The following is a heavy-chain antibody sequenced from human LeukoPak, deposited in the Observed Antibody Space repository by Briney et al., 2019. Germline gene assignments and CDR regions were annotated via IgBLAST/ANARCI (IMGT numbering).Heavy chain of an antibody. Sequence: SETLSLTCAVSGGSFSGYYWSWIRQPPGKGLEWMGEIKHSGSTNYNPSPKSGLTTSVDTSKNQFSLTLSSVTAADTAVYYCARGKWLHPFDYWGQGTLVTVSS. CDR2: IKHSGST. J-gene: IGHJ4*02. CDR3: ARGKWLHPFDY. D-gene: IGHD5-24*01. CDR1: GGSFSGYY. V-gene: IGHV4-34*01.